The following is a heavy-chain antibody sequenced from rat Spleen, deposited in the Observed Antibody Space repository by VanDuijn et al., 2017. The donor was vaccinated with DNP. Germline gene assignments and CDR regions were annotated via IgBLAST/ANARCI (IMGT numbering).Heavy chain of an antibody. D-gene: IGHD1-12*03. J-gene: IGHJ3*01. CDR2: ISYDGGNT. Sequence: EVQLVESGGGLVQPGRSMKLSCAASGFTFSNYYMAWVRQAPTKGLEWVAYISYDGGNTYYGDSVKGRFTISRDNAKNTLYLQMSSLRSEDMATYYCVKRDYDGYYPFVYWGQGTLVTVSS. CDR1: GFTFSNYY. CDR3: VKRDYDGYYPFVY. V-gene: IGHV5-25*01.